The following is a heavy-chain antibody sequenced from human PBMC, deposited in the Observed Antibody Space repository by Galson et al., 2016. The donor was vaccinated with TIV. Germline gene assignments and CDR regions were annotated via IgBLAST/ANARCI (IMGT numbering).Heavy chain of an antibody. D-gene: IGHD3-22*01. J-gene: IGHJ4*02. CDR1: GYTFINYE. CDR3: ARGLGSIGSDY. Sequence: SVKVSCKAAGYTFINYEINWVRQATGQGLEWMGWMNTNSGNRAYAQKFKGRVTMTRDTSTSTAYMELSTLTSEDTAIYYCARGLGSIGSDYWGQGTLVTVST. CDR2: MNTNSGNR. V-gene: IGHV1-8*02.